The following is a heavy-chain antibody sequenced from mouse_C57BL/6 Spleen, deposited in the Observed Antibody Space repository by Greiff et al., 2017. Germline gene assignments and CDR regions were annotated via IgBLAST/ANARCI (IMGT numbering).Heavy chain of an antibody. V-gene: IGHV5-4*01. CDR2: ISDGGSYT. Sequence: EVQGVESGGGLVKPGGSLKLSCAASGFTFSSYAMSWVRQTPEKRLEWVATISDGGSYTYYQDNLKGRFTISRDNAKNNLYLQMSHLKSEDTAMYYCAGEGGSSGYELLVGYWGQGILVTVSA. J-gene: IGHJ3*01. CDR3: AGEGGSSGYELLVGY. D-gene: IGHD3-2*02. CDR1: GFTFSSYA.